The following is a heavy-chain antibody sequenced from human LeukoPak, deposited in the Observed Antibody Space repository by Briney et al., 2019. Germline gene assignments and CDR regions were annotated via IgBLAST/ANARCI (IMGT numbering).Heavy chain of an antibody. CDR3: ARDPAAAGTY. D-gene: IGHD6-13*01. CDR2: INHSGST. V-gene: IGHV4-34*01. Sequence: PSETLSLTCAVYGGSFSGYYWSWIRQPPGKGLEWIGGINHSGSTNYNPSLKSRVTISVDTSKNQFSLKLSSVTAADTAVYYCARDPAAAGTYWGQGTLVTVSS. J-gene: IGHJ4*02. CDR1: GGSFSGYY.